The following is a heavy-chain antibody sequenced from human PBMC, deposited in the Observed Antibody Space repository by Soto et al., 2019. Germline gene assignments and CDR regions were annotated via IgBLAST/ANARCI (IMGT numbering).Heavy chain of an antibody. CDR2: ISYDGSNK. CDR3: ARVHGHSSGYYFDD. D-gene: IGHD3-22*01. Sequence: XGCLRLTCAASGFTFSSYTMHWVRQAPGKGLEWVAVISYDGSNKYYADSVKGRFTISRDNSKNTLYLQMNSLRAEDTAVYYCARVHGHSSGYYFDDWGQGTLVTVSS. V-gene: IGHV3-30-3*01. CDR1: GFTFSSYT. J-gene: IGHJ4*02.